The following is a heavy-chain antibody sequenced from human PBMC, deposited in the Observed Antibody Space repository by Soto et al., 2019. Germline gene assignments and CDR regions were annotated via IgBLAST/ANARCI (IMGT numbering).Heavy chain of an antibody. V-gene: IGHV3-15*01. CDR1: GFTFNNAW. CDR3: TYPLLFGAR. D-gene: IGHD3-10*02. CDR2: IKSKTDGGTT. J-gene: IGHJ4*02. Sequence: EVHLVESGGGLVKPGGSLRLSCAASGFTFNNAWMNWVRQAPGKVLEWVGRIKSKTDGGTTDYVAPVKGRFTISRDDSKNTLYLQMNSLKTEDTGFHYSTYPLLFGARWGQGTLVTVSS.